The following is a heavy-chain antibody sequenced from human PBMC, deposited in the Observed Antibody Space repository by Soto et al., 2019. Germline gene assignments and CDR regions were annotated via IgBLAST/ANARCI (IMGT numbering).Heavy chain of an antibody. CDR2: INAGNGNT. D-gene: IGHD2-15*01. V-gene: IGHV1-3*01. CDR3: AREQRRLGLGWWY. Sequence: QVQLVQSGAEVKKPGASVKVSCKASGYTFTSYAMHWVRQAPGLRREGMGGINAGNGNTKYSQKFQGRVTITRDTSASTAYMELSSLRSEDTAVYYCAREQRRLGLGWWYWGQGTLVTVSS. CDR1: GYTFTSYA. J-gene: IGHJ4*02.